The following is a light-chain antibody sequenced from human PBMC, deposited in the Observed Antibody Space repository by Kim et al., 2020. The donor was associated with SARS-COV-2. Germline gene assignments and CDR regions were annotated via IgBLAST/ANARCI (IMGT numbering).Light chain of an antibody. CDR3: QSYNRSNVV. J-gene: IGLJ2*01. CDR1: GGSIADNY. Sequence: GKPVTISCTRSGGSIADNYVQWYQQRPGGVPTTVIYEDDQRPSGVSDRFSGSIDNSSNSASLTISGLKTEDEADYYCQSYNRSNVVFGGGTQLTVL. V-gene: IGLV6-57*03. CDR2: EDD.